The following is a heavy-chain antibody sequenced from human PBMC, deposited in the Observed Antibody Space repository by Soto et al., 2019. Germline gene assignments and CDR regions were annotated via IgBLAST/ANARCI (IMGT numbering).Heavy chain of an antibody. CDR1: GDSIGGSSAY. CDR2: IYYSGST. CDR3: ARQGSSSWYGTYYFDS. D-gene: IGHD6-13*01. V-gene: IGHV4-39*01. J-gene: IGHJ4*02. Sequence: SETLSLTCTVSGDSIGGSSAYWCWIRQPPGKGLEWIGTIYYSGSTHYNPSLKSRVTMSVDTSENQFSLKLTSVTAADTAVYYCARQGSSSWYGTYYFDSWGQGSLVTAPQ.